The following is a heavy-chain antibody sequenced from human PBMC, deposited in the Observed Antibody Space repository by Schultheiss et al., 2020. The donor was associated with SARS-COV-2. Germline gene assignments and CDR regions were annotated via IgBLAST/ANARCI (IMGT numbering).Heavy chain of an antibody. CDR2: ISYDGSNK. V-gene: IGHV3-30*04. D-gene: IGHD6-19*01. CDR3: AKSGWSALAGHDPFDI. CDR1: GFTFSSYA. Sequence: GGSLRLSCAASGFTFSSYAMHWVRQAPGKGLEWVAVISYDGSNKYYADSVKGRFTISRDNSKNTLYLQMNSLRAEDTAVYYCAKSGWSALAGHDPFDIWGQGTMVTVSS. J-gene: IGHJ3*02.